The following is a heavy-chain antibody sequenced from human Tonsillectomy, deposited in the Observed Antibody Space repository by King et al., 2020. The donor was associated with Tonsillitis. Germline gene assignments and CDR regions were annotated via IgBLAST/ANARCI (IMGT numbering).Heavy chain of an antibody. D-gene: IGHD2-15*01. J-gene: IGHJ4*02. CDR2: ISSNGGSP. CDR1: GFTFSSYA. CDR3: ARGGIVVVVAAFDY. Sequence: QLVQSGGGLVQPGGSLSLSCAASGFTFSSYARHWVRQAPGKGLVYVSGISSNGGSPFYANSVKGRFTISRDNSKNTLYLHMGSLRAEDMAVYYCARGGIVVVVAAFDYWGQGTLVTVSS. V-gene: IGHV3-64*01.